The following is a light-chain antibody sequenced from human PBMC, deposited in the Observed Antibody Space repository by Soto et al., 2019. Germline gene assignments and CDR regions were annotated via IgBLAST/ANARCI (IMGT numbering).Light chain of an antibody. CDR2: AAS. CDR3: QQSYTFPLT. V-gene: IGKV3-20*01. Sequence: EIVLTQSPGTLSLSPGERATLSCRASQSVSNNYLAWYQQKPGQAPRLLIFAASNLQSGVPSRFSGSGSGTDFILTISSLQPEDFASYHCQQSYTFPLTFGGGTKVEIK. J-gene: IGKJ4*01. CDR1: QSVSNNY.